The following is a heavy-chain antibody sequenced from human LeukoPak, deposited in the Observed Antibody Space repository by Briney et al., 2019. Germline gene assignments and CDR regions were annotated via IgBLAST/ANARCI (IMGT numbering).Heavy chain of an antibody. CDR2: XSAYNGNT. J-gene: IGHJ3*02. CDR1: GYTXTSXG. D-gene: IGHD3-10*01. Sequence: ASVKVSCKASGYTXTSXGXXXVRXXPGQGXXWMGXXSAYNGNTDYAQKLQGRVTMTTDTSTSTAYMELRSLRSDDTAVYYCAGQSIQGSGRVLAFDMWGQGTMVTVSS. V-gene: IGHV1-18*01. CDR3: AGQSIQGSGRVLAFDM.